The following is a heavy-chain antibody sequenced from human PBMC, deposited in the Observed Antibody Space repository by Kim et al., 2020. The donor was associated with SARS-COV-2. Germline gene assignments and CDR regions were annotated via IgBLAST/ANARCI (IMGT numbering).Heavy chain of an antibody. CDR1: GFTFTSHG. CDR3: ARDGDLNVGGRYRFSPRLYYHDRRDV. Sequence: GGSLRLSCAASGFTFTSHGMNWVRQAPGKGLEWVSYISSSGSTLYYADSVRGRFSISRDNAKNSLYLQMNSLRDEDTAVYYCARDGDLNVGGRYRFSPRLYYHDRRDVWGQDPGLTVS. J-gene: IGHJ6*02. V-gene: IGHV3-48*02. CDR2: ISSSGSTL. D-gene: IGHD3-16*02.